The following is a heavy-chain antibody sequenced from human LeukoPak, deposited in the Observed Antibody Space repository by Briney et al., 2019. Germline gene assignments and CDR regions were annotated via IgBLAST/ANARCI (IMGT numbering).Heavy chain of an antibody. J-gene: IGHJ4*02. V-gene: IGHV1-69*05. CDR2: IIPIFGTA. CDR3: ATGGKYYYDSSGYDY. D-gene: IGHD3-22*01. CDR1: GGTFSSYA. Sequence: ASVKVSCKASGGTFSSYAISWVRQAPGQGLEWMGRIIPIFGTANYAQKFQGRVTITTDESTSTAYMELSSLRSEDTAVYYCATGGKYYYDSSGYDYWGQGTLVTVSS.